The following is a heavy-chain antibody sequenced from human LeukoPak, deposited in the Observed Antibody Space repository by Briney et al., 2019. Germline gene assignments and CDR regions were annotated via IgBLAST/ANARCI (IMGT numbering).Heavy chain of an antibody. V-gene: IGHV3-30*18. Sequence: PGGSLRLSCAASGFTFSSYGMHWVRQAPGKGLEWVAVISYDGSNKYYADSVKGRFTISRDNAKNSLYLQMNSLRAEDTAVYYCAKGVYDSSGYYYPADYWGQGTLVTVSS. CDR2: ISYDGSNK. CDR1: GFTFSSYG. D-gene: IGHD3-22*01. J-gene: IGHJ4*02. CDR3: AKGVYDSSGYYYPADY.